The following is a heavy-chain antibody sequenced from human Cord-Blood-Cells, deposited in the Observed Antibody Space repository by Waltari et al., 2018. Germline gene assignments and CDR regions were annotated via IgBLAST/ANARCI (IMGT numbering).Heavy chain of an antibody. Sequence: QVQLQQWGAALLKPSETLSLTCAVYGGAFCGHYWRWLRQPPGKGLEWMGEINHSGSTNYNPSLKRRVTISVDTSKNQFSLKLSSVTAADTAVYYCARNHQLGMGFDIWGQGTMVTDSS. V-gene: IGHV4-34*01. D-gene: IGHD7-27*01. CDR2: INHSGST. J-gene: IGHJ3*02. CDR1: GGAFCGHY. CDR3: ARNHQLGMGFDI.